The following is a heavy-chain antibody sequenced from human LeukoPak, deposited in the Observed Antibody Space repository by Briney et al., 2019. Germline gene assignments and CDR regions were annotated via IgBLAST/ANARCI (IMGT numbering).Heavy chain of an antibody. CDR1: GFNFRSLA. V-gene: IGHV3-23*01. J-gene: IGHJ4*02. D-gene: IGHD2-8*01. CDR2: ISASGT. CDR3: ATLYAGSTDY. Sequence: GGSLRLSCAASGFNFRSLAMTWVRQAPGKGLEWVSTISASGTYYADPVRGRFTISRDNSRNTLDLQMSSLRAEDTAVYYCATLYAGSTDYWGRGTLVTVSS.